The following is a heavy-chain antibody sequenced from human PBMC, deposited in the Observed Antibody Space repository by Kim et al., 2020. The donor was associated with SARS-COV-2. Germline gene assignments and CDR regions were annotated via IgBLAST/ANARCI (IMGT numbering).Heavy chain of an antibody. CDR3: ARDTDGSGLFDY. D-gene: IGHD3-10*01. V-gene: IGHV4-31*03. CDR1: GGSISSGGYY. J-gene: IGHJ4*02. CDR2: IYYSGST. Sequence: SETLSLTCTVSGGSISSGGYYWSWIRQHPGKGLEWIGYIYYSGSTYYNPSLKSRVTISVDTSKNQFSLKLSSVTAADTAVYYCARDTDGSGLFDYWGQGTLVTVSS.